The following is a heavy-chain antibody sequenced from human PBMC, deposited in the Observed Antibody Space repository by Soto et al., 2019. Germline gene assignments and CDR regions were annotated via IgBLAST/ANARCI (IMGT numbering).Heavy chain of an antibody. CDR3: ARDRGYCSGGSYYSLVDY. Sequence: QVQLQESGPGLVKPSETLSLTCTVSGGSISSYYWSWIRQPPGKGLEWIGYIYYSGSTNYNPSLKSRVTISVDTSKNQFSLKLSSVTAADTAVYYCARDRGYCSGGSYYSLVDYWGQGTLVTVSS. V-gene: IGHV4-59*01. CDR2: IYYSGST. CDR1: GGSISSYY. J-gene: IGHJ4*02. D-gene: IGHD2-15*01.